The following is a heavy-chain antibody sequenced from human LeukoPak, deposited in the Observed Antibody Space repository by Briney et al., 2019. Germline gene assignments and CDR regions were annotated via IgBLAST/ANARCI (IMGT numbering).Heavy chain of an antibody. D-gene: IGHD3-10*01. Sequence: PGGSLRLSCAASGFTFSSYAMSWVRQAPGKGLEWVSAISGSGGSTYYADSVKGRFTISRDNSKNTLYLQMNSLRAEDTAVYYCVRNRYPFTMVRGVTYYFDYWGQGTLVTVSS. V-gene: IGHV3-23*01. CDR1: GFTFSSYA. CDR2: ISGSGGST. CDR3: VRNRYPFTMVRGVTYYFDY. J-gene: IGHJ4*02.